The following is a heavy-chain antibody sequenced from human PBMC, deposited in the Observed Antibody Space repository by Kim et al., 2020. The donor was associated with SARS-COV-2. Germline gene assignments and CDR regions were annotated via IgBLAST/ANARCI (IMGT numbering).Heavy chain of an antibody. J-gene: IGHJ4*02. Sequence: SETLSLTCTVSGGSISGSTYYWGWIRQPPGKGLEWFGSIYYSASTYYNPSLKSRVTISVDRSKNQFSLKLSSVTAADTAVYYCARHADYGSGRSVDYWGQGTLVTVSS. CDR1: GGSISGSTYY. CDR3: ARHADYGSGRSVDY. V-gene: IGHV4-39*01. CDR2: IYYSAST. D-gene: IGHD3-10*01.